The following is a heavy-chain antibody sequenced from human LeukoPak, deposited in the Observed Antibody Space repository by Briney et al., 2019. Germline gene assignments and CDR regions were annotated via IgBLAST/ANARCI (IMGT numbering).Heavy chain of an antibody. CDR2: IGGDGASS. V-gene: IGHV3-23*01. D-gene: IGHD1-26*01. CDR1: GFTFSNYA. CDR3: ARRVGGTPDY. J-gene: IGHJ4*02. Sequence: PGGSLRLSCAASGFTFSNYAMTWVRQTPGKVLEWVSAIGGDGASSDYADSVKGRFTISRDNSKNTLYLQMNSLRAEDTALYYCARRVGGTPDYWGLGTLVTVSS.